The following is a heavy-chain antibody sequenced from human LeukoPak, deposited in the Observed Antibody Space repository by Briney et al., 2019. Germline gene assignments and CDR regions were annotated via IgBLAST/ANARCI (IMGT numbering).Heavy chain of an antibody. CDR1: GYTFTSYG. J-gene: IGHJ5*02. CDR3: ARDFGVVVPAADNWFDP. D-gene: IGHD2-2*01. Sequence: ASVKVSCKASGYTFTSYGISWVRQAPGQGLEWMGWVSAYNGNTNYARKLQGRVTMTTDTSTSTAYMELRSLRSDDTAVYYCARDFGVVVPAADNWFDPWGQGTLVTVSS. CDR2: VSAYNGNT. V-gene: IGHV1-18*01.